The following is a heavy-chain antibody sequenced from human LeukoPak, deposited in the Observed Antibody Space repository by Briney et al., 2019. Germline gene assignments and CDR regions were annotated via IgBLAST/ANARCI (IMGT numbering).Heavy chain of an antibody. CDR1: GFTFSDYN. V-gene: IGHV3-11*01. Sequence: GGSQRLSCAASGFTFSDYNMNWVRQAPGKGLEWVSYITNSGSTIHYADSVKGRFTISRDNAKNSLYLQMNSLRAEDTAVYYCARSIGLTGGGVDVWGQGTTVTVSS. CDR2: ITNSGSTI. J-gene: IGHJ6*02. CDR3: ARSIGLTGGGVDV. D-gene: IGHD3-9*01.